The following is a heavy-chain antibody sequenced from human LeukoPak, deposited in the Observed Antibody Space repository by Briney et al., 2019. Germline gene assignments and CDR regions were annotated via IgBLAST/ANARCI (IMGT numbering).Heavy chain of an antibody. CDR2: IHRSGST. CDR1: PDSTTSNF. Sequence: PSETLSLTCTVSPDSTTSNFWSWVRQPPGKGLEWIGEIHRSGSTNYNPSLQSRVTISTDRSKNQIALELSSVTAADTAVYYCAREIVGGFNPGAYWGQGTLVTVSS. D-gene: IGHD1-14*01. CDR3: AREIVGGFNPGAY. J-gene: IGHJ4*02. V-gene: IGHV4-4*02.